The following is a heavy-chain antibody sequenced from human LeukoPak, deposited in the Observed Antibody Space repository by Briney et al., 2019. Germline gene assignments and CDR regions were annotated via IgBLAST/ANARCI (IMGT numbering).Heavy chain of an antibody. CDR3: AKDYYDSSGYYYAH. V-gene: IGHV3-23*01. CDR2: ISGSGGST. Sequence: GGSLRLSCAASGFTFSSYAMSWVRQAPGKGLEWVSAISGSGGSTHYADSVKGRFTISRDNSKNTLYLQMNSLRAENTAVYYCAKDYYDSSGYYYAHWGQGTLVTVSS. D-gene: IGHD3-22*01. CDR1: GFTFSSYA. J-gene: IGHJ4*02.